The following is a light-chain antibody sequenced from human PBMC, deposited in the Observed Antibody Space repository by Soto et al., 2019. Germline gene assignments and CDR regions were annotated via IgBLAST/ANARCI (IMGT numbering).Light chain of an antibody. V-gene: IGLV1-44*01. Sequence: QLVLTQPSSASGTPGQRVTISCSGGSSNIGGNTAHWYQQFPGTAPKLLIYNSNQRPSGVPDQFSGSKSGTSASLAIGGLQYEDEAMYYCAAWDDSLSGPVFGEGTKLTVL. J-gene: IGLJ2*01. CDR1: SSNIGGNT. CDR3: AAWDDSLSGPV. CDR2: NSN.